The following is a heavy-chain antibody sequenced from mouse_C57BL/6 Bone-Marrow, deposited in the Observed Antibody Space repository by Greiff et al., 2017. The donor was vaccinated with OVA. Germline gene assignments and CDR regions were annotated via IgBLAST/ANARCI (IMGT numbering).Heavy chain of an antibody. CDR3: ARDYSNYASYWYFDV. D-gene: IGHD2-5*01. J-gene: IGHJ1*03. Sequence: QVQLKQSGAELARPGASVKLSCKASGYTFTSYGISWVKQRTGQGLEWIGEIYPRSGNTYYNEKFKGKATLTADKSSSTAYMELRSLTSEDSAVYFCARDYSNYASYWYFDVWGTGTTVTVSS. CDR1: GYTFTSYG. CDR2: IYPRSGNT. V-gene: IGHV1-81*01.